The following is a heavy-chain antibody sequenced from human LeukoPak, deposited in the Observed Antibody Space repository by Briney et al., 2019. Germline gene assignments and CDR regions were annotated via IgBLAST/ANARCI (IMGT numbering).Heavy chain of an antibody. Sequence: SETLSLTCSVSGGSISPYIWSWIRQPPGKGLEWIGYIYYSGSTNYNPSLKSRVTISVDTSKNQFSLKLSSVTAADTAVYYCANLLWFGGGPAFDIWGQGTMVTVSS. D-gene: IGHD3-10*01. V-gene: IGHV4-59*12. CDR1: GGSISPYI. CDR3: ANLLWFGGGPAFDI. CDR2: IYYSGST. J-gene: IGHJ3*02.